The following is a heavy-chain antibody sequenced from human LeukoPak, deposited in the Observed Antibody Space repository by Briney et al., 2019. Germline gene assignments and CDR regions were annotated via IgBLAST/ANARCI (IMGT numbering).Heavy chain of an antibody. CDR2: ISRASESI. CDR3: MRGATDTTRWFDP. CDR1: GFTFSSHA. D-gene: IGHD1-7*01. V-gene: IGHV3-21*01. Sequence: GGSLRLSCAASGFTFSSHAMSWVRQAPGKGLEWVSIISRASESIFYADSVKGRFTISRDNAKNSLYLQMNGLRAEDTAAYYCMRGATDTTRWFDPWGQGTLVTVSS. J-gene: IGHJ5*02.